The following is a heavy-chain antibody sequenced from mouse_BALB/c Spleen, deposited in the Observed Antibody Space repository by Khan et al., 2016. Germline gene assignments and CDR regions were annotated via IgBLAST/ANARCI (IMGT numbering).Heavy chain of an antibody. CDR3: ASTANGCYGAVDY. Sequence: VQLQQSGAELVKPGASVKLSCTASGFNIKDTYMHWVKQRPEQGLEWIGRIDPASDNTKYDPKFQGKATITADTSSNTAYLQLSSLTSEDTAVYYWASTANGCYGAVDYWGQGTSVPVSS. J-gene: IGHJ4*01. CDR1: GFNIKDTY. D-gene: IGHD2-3*01. V-gene: IGHV14-3*02. CDR2: IDPASDNT.